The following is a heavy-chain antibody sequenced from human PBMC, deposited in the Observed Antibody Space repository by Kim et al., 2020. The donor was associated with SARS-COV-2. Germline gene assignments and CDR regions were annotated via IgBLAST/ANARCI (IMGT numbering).Heavy chain of an antibody. V-gene: IGHV3-30*04. CDR1: GFTFSSYA. Sequence: GGSLRLSCAASGFTFSSYAMHWVRQAPGKGLEWVAVISYDGSNKYYADSVKGRFTISIDNSKNTLYLQMNSLRAEDTAVYYCARGLGSSGCWGQGTLVTV. J-gene: IGHJ4*02. D-gene: IGHD6-19*01. CDR3: ARGLGSSGC. CDR2: ISYDGSNK.